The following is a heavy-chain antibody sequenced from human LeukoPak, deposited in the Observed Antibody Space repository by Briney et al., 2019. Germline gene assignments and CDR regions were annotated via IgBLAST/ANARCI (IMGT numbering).Heavy chain of an antibody. CDR3: ARYCSSTSCYYEVLYYYGMDV. J-gene: IGHJ6*02. D-gene: IGHD2-2*01. V-gene: IGHV4-34*01. CDR1: GGSFSGYY. CDR2: INHSGST. Sequence: TSSETLSLTCAVYGGSFSGYYWSWIRQPPGKGLEWIGEINHSGSTNYNPSLKSRVTISVDTSKNQFSLKLSSVTAADTAVYYCARYCSSTSCYYEVLYYYGMDVWGQGTTVTVSS.